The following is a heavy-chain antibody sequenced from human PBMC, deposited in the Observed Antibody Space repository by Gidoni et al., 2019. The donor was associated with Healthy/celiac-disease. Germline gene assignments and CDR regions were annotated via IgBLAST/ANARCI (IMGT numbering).Heavy chain of an antibody. Sequence: EVQLVESGGGLVQPGGSLRLSCAASAFTFSSYEMNWVRQAPGKGLEWVSYISSSGSTIYYADSVKGRFTISRDNAKNSLYLKMNSLRAEDTAGYYCAREGYYDSSGYYERWGQGTLVTVSA. CDR3: AREGYYDSSGYYER. V-gene: IGHV3-48*03. J-gene: IGHJ4*02. CDR2: ISSSGSTI. CDR1: AFTFSSYE. D-gene: IGHD3-22*01.